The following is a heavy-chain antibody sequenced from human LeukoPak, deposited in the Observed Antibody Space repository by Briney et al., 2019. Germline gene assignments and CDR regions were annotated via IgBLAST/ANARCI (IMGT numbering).Heavy chain of an antibody. CDR3: ATYYYGSGSLPLDY. V-gene: IGHV3-30*02. CDR2: IRYDGTNK. Sequence: GGSLRLFCAAAGFTFSSYNMHWVRQAPGKGLEWVAFIRYDGTNKYYADSVKGRFTISRDNSKNTLYLQMNSLRPEDTAVYYCATYYYGSGSLPLDYWGQGTLVTVSS. J-gene: IGHJ4*02. D-gene: IGHD3-10*01. CDR1: GFTFSSYN.